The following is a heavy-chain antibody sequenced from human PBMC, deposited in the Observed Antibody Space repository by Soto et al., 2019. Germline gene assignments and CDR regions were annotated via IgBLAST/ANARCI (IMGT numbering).Heavy chain of an antibody. D-gene: IGHD6-19*01. CDR3: AKGTYSSGWYPDY. CDR2: ISGSGGST. J-gene: IGHJ4*02. CDR1: EFTFNTYW. Sequence: GGSLRLSCLASEFTFNTYWMSWVRQAPGKGLEWVSAISGSGGSTYYADSVKGRFTISRDNSKNTLYLQMNSLRAEDTAVYYCAKGTYSSGWYPDYWGQGTLVTVSS. V-gene: IGHV3-23*01.